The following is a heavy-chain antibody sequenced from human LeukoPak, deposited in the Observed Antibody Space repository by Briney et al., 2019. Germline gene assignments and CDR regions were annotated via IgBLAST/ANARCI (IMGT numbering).Heavy chain of an antibody. CDR3: ARETSAVAHTMIRDWLDP. D-gene: IGHD3-22*01. J-gene: IGHJ5*02. CDR2: INHSGRT. CDR1: GYSINFGHL. Sequence: SETLSLTCDVSGYSINFGHLWGWIRQPPGKGLEWIASINHSGRTYYTPSLKSRVTISVDTLKNQFSLKLTSVTAEDTAMYFCARETSAVAHTMIRDWLDPRGQGTLVTVSS. V-gene: IGHV4-38-2*02.